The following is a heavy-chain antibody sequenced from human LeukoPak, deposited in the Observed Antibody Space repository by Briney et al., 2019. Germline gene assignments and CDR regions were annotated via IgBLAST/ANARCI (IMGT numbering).Heavy chain of an antibody. D-gene: IGHD2-2*01. CDR2: ISVYNGNT. Sequence: ASVTVSCTASGYTFISYGFSWVRQAPGQGLEWMGWISVYNGNTNYAQKLQGRVTMTTDTSTSTAYMELRSLRSDDTAVYYCARDLCTSPSCPGGLDYWGQGTLVTVSS. V-gene: IGHV1-18*01. CDR1: GYTFISYG. J-gene: IGHJ4*02. CDR3: ARDLCTSPSCPGGLDY.